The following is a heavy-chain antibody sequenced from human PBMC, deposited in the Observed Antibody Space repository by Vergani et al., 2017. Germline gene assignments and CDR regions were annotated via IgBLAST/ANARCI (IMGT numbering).Heavy chain of an antibody. J-gene: IGHJ4*02. Sequence: DVHLLESGGGQVEAGGSLRLSCVASGFTFSNSAMSWVRQTSGKGLEWVSAISGHGDRTYYADSVKGRFTISRDNSKNTVYLQMNSLKAEDRATYYCAREERSNTCAFVGDWGQGTLVTV. CDR1: GFTFSNSA. V-gene: IGHV3-23*01. CDR2: ISGHGDRT. CDR3: AREERSNTCAFVGD. D-gene: IGHD2/OR15-2a*01.